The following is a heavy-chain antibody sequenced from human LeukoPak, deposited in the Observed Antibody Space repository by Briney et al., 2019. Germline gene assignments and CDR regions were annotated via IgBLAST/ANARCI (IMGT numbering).Heavy chain of an antibody. Sequence: PSETLSLTCAVYGGSFSAHYWSWIRQPPGKGLEWIGEINDSGSTNYNPPLKSRVTISVDTSKKRFSLKLSSVTAADTAVYYCARGAVFDYWGQGTLVTVSS. CDR1: GGSFSAHY. CDR3: ARGAVFDY. J-gene: IGHJ4*02. CDR2: INDSGST. V-gene: IGHV4-34*01.